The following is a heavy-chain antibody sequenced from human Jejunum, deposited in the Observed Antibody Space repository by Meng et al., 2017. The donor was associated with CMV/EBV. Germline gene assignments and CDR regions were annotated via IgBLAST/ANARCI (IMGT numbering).Heavy chain of an antibody. Sequence: CAVSGSPFSTSWMHWVRQAPGQGLVWVSRIAGDEATTAYADSVRGRFTISRDNAKNTLYLAMNSLRDDDTGVYYCARAVSGGSLSDYWGQGTLVTVSS. J-gene: IGHJ4*02. V-gene: IGHV3-74*03. CDR2: IAGDEATT. D-gene: IGHD6-19*01. CDR3: ARAVSGGSLSDY. CDR1: GSPFSTSW.